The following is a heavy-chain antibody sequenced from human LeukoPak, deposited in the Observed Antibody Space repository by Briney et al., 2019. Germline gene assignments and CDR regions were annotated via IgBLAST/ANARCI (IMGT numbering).Heavy chain of an antibody. D-gene: IGHD3/OR15-3a*01. CDR2: ISYDGSNE. CDR3: ARVPPRKVGWFEPLDF. V-gene: IGHV3-30-3*01. J-gene: IGHJ4*02. Sequence: GGSLRLSCAASGFTFSSCAMHWVRQAPGKGLEWVAVISYDGSNEYYADSVKGRFTISRDNSKNTLHLQMDRLRAEDTAVYYCARVPPRKVGWFEPLDFWGQGTLVTVSS. CDR1: GFTFSSCA.